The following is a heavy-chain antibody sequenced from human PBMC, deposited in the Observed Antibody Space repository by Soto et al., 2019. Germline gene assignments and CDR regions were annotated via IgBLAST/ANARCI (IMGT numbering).Heavy chain of an antibody. D-gene: IGHD3-10*01. V-gene: IGHV4-30-2*01. J-gene: IGHJ5*02. Sequence: SETLSLTCAVSGGSINSGDYSWSWIRQPPGKGLEWIGYMFHSGSAYYNPSLKSRVTISVDRSKNQFSLKLTSLTAADTAVYYCARGKRGIRYYGSGTSDWLDPWGQGTLVTVSS. CDR1: GGSINSGDYS. CDR2: MFHSGSA. CDR3: ARGKRGIRYYGSGTSDWLDP.